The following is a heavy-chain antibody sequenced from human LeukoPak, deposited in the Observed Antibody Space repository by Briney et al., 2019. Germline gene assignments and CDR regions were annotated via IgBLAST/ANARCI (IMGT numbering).Heavy chain of an antibody. J-gene: IGHJ4*02. D-gene: IGHD2-2*01. CDR2: IYTSGST. Sequence: PSETLSLTCTVSGGSISSYYWSWIRQPPGKGLEWIGYIYTSGSTNYNPSLKSRVTISVDTSKNQFSLKLSSVTAADTAVYSCARLERYCSSTSCYEGGIDYWGQGPRVTVSS. CDR3: ARLERYCSSTSCYEGGIDY. CDR1: GGSISSYY. V-gene: IGHV4-4*09.